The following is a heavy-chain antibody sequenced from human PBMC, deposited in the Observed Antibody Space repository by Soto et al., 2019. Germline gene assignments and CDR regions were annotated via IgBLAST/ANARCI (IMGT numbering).Heavy chain of an antibody. CDR3: AKDFGWGFSEAGAARPQGAFDI. CDR1: GFTFSSYG. D-gene: IGHD6-6*01. V-gene: IGHV3-30*18. Sequence: GGSLRLSCAASGFTFSSYGMHWVRQAPGKGLEWVAVISYDGSNKYYADSVKGRFTISRDNSKNTLYLQMNSLRAEDTAVYYCAKDFGWGFSEAGAARPQGAFDIWGQGTMVTVSS. CDR2: ISYDGSNK. J-gene: IGHJ3*02.